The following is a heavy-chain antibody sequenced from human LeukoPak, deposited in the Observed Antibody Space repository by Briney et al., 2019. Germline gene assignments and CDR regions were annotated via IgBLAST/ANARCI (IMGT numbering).Heavy chain of an antibody. CDR3: TARDQLLRGDAFDI. Sequence: GGSLRLSCAVSGFTFTAAGMTWGGQAPGKELEWCGGIKRKTDSGTTDYAAPVKGRFTISRDDSKNTLYLQMNSLKTEDTAVYYCTARDQLLRGDAFDIWGQGTMVTVSS. CDR2: IKRKTDSGTT. CDR1: GFTFTAAG. V-gene: IGHV3-15*01. J-gene: IGHJ3*02. D-gene: IGHD2-2*01.